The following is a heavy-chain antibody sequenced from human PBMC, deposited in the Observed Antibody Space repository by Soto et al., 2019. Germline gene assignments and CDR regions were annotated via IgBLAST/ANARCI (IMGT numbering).Heavy chain of an antibody. D-gene: IGHD3-3*02. J-gene: IGHJ3*02. CDR1: GFSFTDVW. CDR2: IKRKMDGETT. Sequence: EVQLVESGGGVAKPGGSLRLSCEASGFSFTDVWMTWVRQAPGKGLEWVGRIKRKMDGETTEYAAPVKGRYSISSDDLKNTLFLQMTSLKSEDTAVYYCAVEAQCISVDCPGAFDIWGQGTMVTVSS. V-gene: IGHV3-15*01. CDR3: AVEAQCISVDCPGAFDI.